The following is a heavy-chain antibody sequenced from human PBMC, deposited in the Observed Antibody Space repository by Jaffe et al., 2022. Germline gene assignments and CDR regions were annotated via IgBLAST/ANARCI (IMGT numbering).Heavy chain of an antibody. CDR3: ARKTVSGSYYPTKKNWFDP. V-gene: IGHV4-34*01. D-gene: IGHD3-10*01. J-gene: IGHJ5*02. Sequence: QVQLQQWGAGLLKPSETLSLTCAVYGGSFSGYYWSWIRQPPGKGLEWIGEINHSGSTNYNPSLKSRVTISVDTSKNQFSLKLSSVTAADTAVYYCARKTVSGSYYPTKKNWFDPWGQGTLVTVSS. CDR2: INHSGST. CDR1: GGSFSGYY.